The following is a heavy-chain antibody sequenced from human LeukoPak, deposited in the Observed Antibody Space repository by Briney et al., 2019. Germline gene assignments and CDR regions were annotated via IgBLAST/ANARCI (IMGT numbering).Heavy chain of an antibody. Sequence: PSETLSLTCTVSGVSISSGGYYWSWIRQHPGKGLEWIGYIYYSGSTYYNPSLKSRVTISVDTSKNQFSLKLSSVTAADTAVYYCAKHYSSGWYYFDYWGQGTLVTVSS. CDR3: AKHYSSGWYYFDY. CDR2: IYYSGST. D-gene: IGHD6-19*01. V-gene: IGHV4-31*03. J-gene: IGHJ4*02. CDR1: GVSISSGGYY.